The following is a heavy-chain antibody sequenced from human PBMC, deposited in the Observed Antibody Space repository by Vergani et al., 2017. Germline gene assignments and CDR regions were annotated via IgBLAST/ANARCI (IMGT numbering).Heavy chain of an antibody. J-gene: IGHJ6*03. CDR3: AGDAGYNSSPNWGLSYYYYMDV. D-gene: IGHD6-6*01. Sequence: QVQLQESGPGLVKPSETLSLTCTVSGGSISSYYWSWIRQPPGQGLEWIGYIYYSWSTNNNPSLKSRVTISVDTAKNQFSLKLSSVTAADTAVSYCAGDAGYNSSPNWGLSYYYYMDVWGKGTTVTVSS. CDR2: IYYSWST. V-gene: IGHV4-59*01. CDR1: GGSISSYY.